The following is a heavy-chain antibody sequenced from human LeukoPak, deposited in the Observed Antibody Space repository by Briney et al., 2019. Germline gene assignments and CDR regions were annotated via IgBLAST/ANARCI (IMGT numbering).Heavy chain of an antibody. V-gene: IGHV3-48*01. Sequence: GGSLRLSCAASGFTFSTYSMNWVRQAPGKGLEWVSYISSSGNTISYADSVKGRFTISRDNAKNSLYLQMNSLRAEDTAVYYCARDPYYYGSGIFDYWGQGTLVTVSS. CDR1: GFTFSTYS. J-gene: IGHJ4*02. CDR2: ISSSGNTI. D-gene: IGHD3-10*01. CDR3: ARDPYYYGSGIFDY.